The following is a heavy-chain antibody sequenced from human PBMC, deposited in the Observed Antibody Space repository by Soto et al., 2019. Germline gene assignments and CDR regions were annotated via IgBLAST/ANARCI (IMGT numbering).Heavy chain of an antibody. Sequence: ASVKVSGKAPGDTFTSYYLNWVRQAPGQGLEWMGVINPHGGSTKYAQKLQGRVTMTGDTSRSTVYMELRSLRSDDKAIYYCARSSGGNFGIIIEGSNWFDPWGQGTLVTVSS. CDR1: GDTFTSYY. CDR2: INPHGGST. J-gene: IGHJ5*02. D-gene: IGHD3-3*01. CDR3: ARSSGGNFGIIIEGSNWFDP. V-gene: IGHV1-46*04.